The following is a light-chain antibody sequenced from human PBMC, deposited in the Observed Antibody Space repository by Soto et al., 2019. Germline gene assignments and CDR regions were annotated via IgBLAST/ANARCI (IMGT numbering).Light chain of an antibody. CDR2: EAS. CDR1: QSVSSL. Sequence: IQITHSPPTLSPSVGDRVTITCRASQSVSSLLAWYQQRPGKAPKLLMYEASSWESGVPSRFSGSGSGTEFTLTISSLQPDDFATYYCQQYHSYSQTFGQGTKVDIK. V-gene: IGKV1-5*01. CDR3: QQYHSYSQT. J-gene: IGKJ1*01.